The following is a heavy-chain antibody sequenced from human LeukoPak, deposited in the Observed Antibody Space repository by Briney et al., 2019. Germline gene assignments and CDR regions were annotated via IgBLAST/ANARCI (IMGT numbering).Heavy chain of an antibody. V-gene: IGHV4-59*01. CDR1: GGSISSYY. Sequence: PSETLSLTCTVSGGSISSYYWSWIRQPPGKGLEWIGYIYYSGSTNYNPSLKSRVTISVDTSKNQFSLKLRSVTAADTAVYYCARTNYDTGNAFDIWGQGTMVTVSS. D-gene: IGHD3-10*01. CDR2: IYYSGST. CDR3: ARTNYDTGNAFDI. J-gene: IGHJ3*02.